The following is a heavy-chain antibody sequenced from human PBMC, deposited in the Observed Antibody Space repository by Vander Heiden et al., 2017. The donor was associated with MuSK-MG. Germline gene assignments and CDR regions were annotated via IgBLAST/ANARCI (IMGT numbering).Heavy chain of an antibody. CDR3: AKGLVSSPRHYFDY. D-gene: IGHD6-19*01. J-gene: IGHJ4*01. CDR2: ISWNSGSI. CDR1: GFTFDDYA. Sequence: EVQLLESGGGLVQPGRSLRLSCETSGFTFDDYAMHWVRQAPGKGLEWVSGISWNSGSIGYADSVKGLFTISRDNAKNSLYLQMNSLRAEDTALYYCAKGLVSSPRHYFDYWCHGTLVTVAS. V-gene: IGHV3-9*01.